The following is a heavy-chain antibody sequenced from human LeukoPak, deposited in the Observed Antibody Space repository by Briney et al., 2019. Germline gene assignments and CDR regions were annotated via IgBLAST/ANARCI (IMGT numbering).Heavy chain of an antibody. CDR3: ASCVRGWLQFDY. J-gene: IGHJ4*02. Sequence: SETLSLTCTVSGGSISSGSYYWNWIRQPAGKGLEWIGRLYTSGSTNYNPSLKSRVTISVDTSKNQFSLKLSSVTAADTAVYYCASCVRGWLQFDYWGQGTLVTVSS. V-gene: IGHV4-61*02. CDR1: GGSISSGSYY. D-gene: IGHD5-24*01. CDR2: LYTSGST.